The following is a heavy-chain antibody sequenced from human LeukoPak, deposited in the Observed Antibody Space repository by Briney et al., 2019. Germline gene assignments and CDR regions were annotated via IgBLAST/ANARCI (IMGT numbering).Heavy chain of an antibody. Sequence: GGSLRLSCAASGFTFSSYSMNWVRQAPGKGLEWVSSISSSSSYIYYADSVKGRFTISRDNAKNSLYLQMNSLRAEDTAVYYCAGGHSGSYYAVSDYWGQGTLVTVSS. V-gene: IGHV3-21*01. D-gene: IGHD1-26*01. J-gene: IGHJ4*02. CDR3: AGGHSGSYYAVSDY. CDR2: ISSSSSYI. CDR1: GFTFSSYS.